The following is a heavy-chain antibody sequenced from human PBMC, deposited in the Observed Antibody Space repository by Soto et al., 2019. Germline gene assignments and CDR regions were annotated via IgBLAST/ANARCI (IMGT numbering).Heavy chain of an antibody. CDR1: GFTFSSYS. CDR3: ARERGTYFDFLTGYRGAPDW. D-gene: IGHD3-9*01. J-gene: IGHJ4*02. Sequence: EVQLVESGGGLVKPGGSLRLSCAASGFTFSSYSMNWVRQAPGKGLEWVSLISSSGSYIYYADSVKGRFTISRDNAKNSLFLLMNSLRAQDTAVYYCARERGTYFDFLTGYRGAPDWWGQGTLVTVSS. CDR2: ISSSGSYI. V-gene: IGHV3-21*01.